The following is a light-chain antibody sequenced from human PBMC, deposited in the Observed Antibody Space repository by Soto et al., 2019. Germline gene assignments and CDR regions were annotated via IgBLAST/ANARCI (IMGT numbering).Light chain of an antibody. J-gene: IGLJ2*01. CDR2: RNN. CDR1: SSNIGSNY. Sequence: VLTQPPSASGTPGQRVTISCSGSSSNIGSNYVYWYQQLPGTAPKLLIYRNNQRPSGVPDRFSGSKSGTSASLAISGLRSEDEADYYCAAWDDSLSGLVVFGGGTKLT. CDR3: AAWDDSLSGLVV. V-gene: IGLV1-47*01.